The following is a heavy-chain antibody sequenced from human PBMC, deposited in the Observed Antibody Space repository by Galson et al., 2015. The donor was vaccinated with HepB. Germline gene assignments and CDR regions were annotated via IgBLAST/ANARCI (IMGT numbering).Heavy chain of an antibody. V-gene: IGHV1-8*01. J-gene: IGHJ5*02. CDR1: GYTFTSYD. CDR3: AISYCSSTSCYRDDNWFDP. Sequence: SVKVSCKASGYTFTSYDINWVRQATGQGLEWMGWMNPNSGNTGYAQKFQGRVTMTRNTSISTAYMELSSLRSEDTAVYYCAISYCSSTSCYRDDNWFDPWGQGTLVTVSS. D-gene: IGHD2-2*01. CDR2: MNPNSGNT.